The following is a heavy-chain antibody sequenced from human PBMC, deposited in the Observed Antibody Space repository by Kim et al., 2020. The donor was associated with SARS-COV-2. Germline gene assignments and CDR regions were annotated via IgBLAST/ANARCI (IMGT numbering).Heavy chain of an antibody. J-gene: IGHJ4*02. V-gene: IGHV1-3*01. Sequence: NTELSQKFHGRVTVTRDTSESTAYMELTSLRSEDTAIYYCARGSGWAFDYWGQGTLVTVAS. CDR3: ARGSGWAFDY. CDR2: NT. D-gene: IGHD6-19*01.